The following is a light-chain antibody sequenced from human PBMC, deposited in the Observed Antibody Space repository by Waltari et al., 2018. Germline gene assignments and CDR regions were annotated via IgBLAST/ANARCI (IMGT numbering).Light chain of an antibody. J-gene: IGKJ2*01. CDR1: QSLVYSDGNIN. V-gene: IGKV2-30*01. CDR3: MQGTHWPYT. Sequence: DAVLTQSPLALPVTLGQPASISCRTSQSLVYSDGNINLNWFQQRPGQSPRPLLYKVSDRHSVVPDRFSGSGSGTDFTLKISRVEADDIGVYYCMQGTHWPYTFGQGTKLEI. CDR2: KVS.